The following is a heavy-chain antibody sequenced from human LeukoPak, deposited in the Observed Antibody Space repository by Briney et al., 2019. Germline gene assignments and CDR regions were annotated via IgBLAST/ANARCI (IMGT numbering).Heavy chain of an antibody. CDR1: GGTFSSYA. CDR3: ARLGDGYNLNAFDI. CDR2: IIPIFGTA. V-gene: IGHV1-69*06. Sequence: SVKVSCKASGGTFSSYAISWVRQAPGQGLEWMGGIIPIFGTANYAQKFQGRVTITADKSTSTAYMELSSLRSEDTAVYYCARLGDGYNLNAFDIWGQGTMVTVSS. D-gene: IGHD5-24*01. J-gene: IGHJ3*02.